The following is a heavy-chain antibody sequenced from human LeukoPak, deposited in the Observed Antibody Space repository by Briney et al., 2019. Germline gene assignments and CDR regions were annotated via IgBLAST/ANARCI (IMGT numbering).Heavy chain of an antibody. D-gene: IGHD6-13*01. CDR1: GGSISSYY. CDR3: ARGSGSSWDTGYFDL. Sequence: SETLSLTCTVSGGSISSYYWSWIRQPPGKGLEWIGYIYYSGSTNYNPSLKSRVTISVDTSKNQFSLKLSSVTAADTAVYYCARGSGSSWDTGYFDLWGRSTLVTVSS. J-gene: IGHJ2*01. CDR2: IYYSGST. V-gene: IGHV4-59*01.